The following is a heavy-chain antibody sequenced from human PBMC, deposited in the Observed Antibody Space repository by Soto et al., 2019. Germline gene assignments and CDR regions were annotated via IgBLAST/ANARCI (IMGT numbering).Heavy chain of an antibody. CDR3: AKSITARPFDY. D-gene: IGHD6-6*01. CDR2: ISHDGSNT. CDR1: GFTFSAYG. V-gene: IGHV3-30*18. J-gene: IGHJ4*02. Sequence: GGSLRLSCAASGFTFSAYGIHWVRQAPGKGLEWVAVISHDGSNTNYADSVKGRFTFSRDNSKNTLYLQMNSLRAEDTAVYYCAKSITARPFDYWGQGALVTVSS.